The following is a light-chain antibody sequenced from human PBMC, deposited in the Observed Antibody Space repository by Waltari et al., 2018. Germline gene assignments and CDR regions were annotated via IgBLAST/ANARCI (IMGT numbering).Light chain of an antibody. CDR2: DVS. V-gene: IGKV3-11*01. CDR1: QSVSSD. Sequence: EIVLTQSPATLSLSPGERATLPCRASQSVSSDLAWYQLKPGQAPRLLIPDVSNRATGIPARFSGSGSETDFTLTISTLEPEDFALYYCQQRRSWPLTFGGGTKVEIK. CDR3: QQRRSWPLT. J-gene: IGKJ4*01.